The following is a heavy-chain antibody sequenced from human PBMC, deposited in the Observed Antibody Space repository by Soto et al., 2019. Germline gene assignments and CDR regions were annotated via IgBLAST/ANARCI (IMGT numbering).Heavy chain of an antibody. CDR1: GFTFSSYA. CDR3: AKVGELRFLEWLLYLDY. V-gene: IGHV3-30*18. Sequence: QVQLVESGGGGFQPGGSLGLSCAASGFTFSSYAMHWVRQAPAKGLDGGAVISYDGSNKYYADSVKGRFTISRDNSKNTLYLQMNSLRAEDTAVYYCAKVGELRFLEWLLYLDYWGQGTLVTVSS. CDR2: ISYDGSNK. J-gene: IGHJ4*02. D-gene: IGHD3-3*01.